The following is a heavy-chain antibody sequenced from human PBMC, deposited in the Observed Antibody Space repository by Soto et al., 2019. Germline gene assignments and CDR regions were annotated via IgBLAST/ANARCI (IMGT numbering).Heavy chain of an antibody. CDR1: GGSISSYY. J-gene: IGHJ5*02. D-gene: IGHD1-26*01. V-gene: IGHV4-59*01. Sequence: SETLSLTCTVSGGSISSYYWSWIRQPPGKGLEWIGYIFYSGSTNYNPSLKRRVTITIDTSKNLFSLKLSSVTAADTAVYYCARVVVGALSPGNWFDPWGQGTLVTVFS. CDR2: IFYSGST. CDR3: ARVVVGALSPGNWFDP.